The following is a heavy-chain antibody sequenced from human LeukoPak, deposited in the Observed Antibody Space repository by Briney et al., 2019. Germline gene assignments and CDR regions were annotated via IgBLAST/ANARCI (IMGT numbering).Heavy chain of an antibody. CDR1: GFTFRIYS. CDR3: TTDLGISMVRGVIGDAFDI. Sequence: GRTLRLSCAASGFTFRIYSMNGVPDAPRKGLVCGGRIKSKTDGGTTDYAEAVKGRFTISRDDSQNTLYLQMNSLKTEHTAVYYCTTDLGISMVRGVIGDAFDIWGQGTMVTVSS. J-gene: IGHJ3*02. D-gene: IGHD3-10*01. V-gene: IGHV3-15*01. CDR2: IKSKTDGGTT.